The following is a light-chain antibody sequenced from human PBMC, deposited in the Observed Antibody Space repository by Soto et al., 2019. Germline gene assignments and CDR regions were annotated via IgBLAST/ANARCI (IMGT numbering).Light chain of an antibody. V-gene: IGLV1-44*01. Sequence: QSVLTQPPSASVTPGQRVTISCSGSSSNIGSHTVNWYQHLPGTAPKLLIYSNDQRPSGVPDRFSGSKSGTSASLAISGLQSEDEAEYYCATWDDSLNGFVFGTGTKVTVL. CDR1: SSNIGSHT. J-gene: IGLJ1*01. CDR3: ATWDDSLNGFV. CDR2: SND.